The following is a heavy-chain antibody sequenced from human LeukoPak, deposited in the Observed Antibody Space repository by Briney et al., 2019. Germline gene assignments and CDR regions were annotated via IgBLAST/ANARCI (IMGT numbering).Heavy chain of an antibody. CDR1: GGTFSSYA. Sequence: SVKVSCKASGGTFSSYAISWVRQAPGQGLEWMGGIIPIFGTANYAQKFQGRVTITADESTSTAYTELSRLRSDDTAVYYCARGRYYYDSSGYHYGMDVWGQGTTVTVSS. V-gene: IGHV1-69*13. D-gene: IGHD3-22*01. J-gene: IGHJ6*02. CDR2: IIPIFGTA. CDR3: ARGRYYYDSSGYHYGMDV.